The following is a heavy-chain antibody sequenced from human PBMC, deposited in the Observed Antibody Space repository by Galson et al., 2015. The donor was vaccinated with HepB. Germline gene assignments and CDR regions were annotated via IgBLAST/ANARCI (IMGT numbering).Heavy chain of an antibody. D-gene: IGHD6-13*01. V-gene: IGHV1-2*06. CDR1: GYTFTGYY. CDR2: INPNSGGT. CDR3: ARDLEAAAGTKNWFDP. Sequence: SVKVSCKASGYTFTGYYMHWVRQAPGQGLEWMGRINPNSGGTNYAQKFQGRVTMTRDTSISTAYMELSRLRSDDTAVYYCARDLEAAAGTKNWFDPWGQGTLVTVSS. J-gene: IGHJ5*02.